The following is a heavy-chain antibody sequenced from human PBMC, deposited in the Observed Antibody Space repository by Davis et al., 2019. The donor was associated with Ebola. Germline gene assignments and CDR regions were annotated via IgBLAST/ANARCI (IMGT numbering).Heavy chain of an antibody. CDR2: ISYDGSNK. CDR3: AKGQIDY. V-gene: IGHV3-30*18. CDR1: GFTFSCYG. Sequence: GESLKISCAASGFTFSCYGMHWVRQAPGKGLEWVAVISYDGSNKYYADSVKGRFTISRDNSKNTLYLQMNSLRAEDTAVYYCAKGQIDYWGQGTLVTVSS. J-gene: IGHJ4*02.